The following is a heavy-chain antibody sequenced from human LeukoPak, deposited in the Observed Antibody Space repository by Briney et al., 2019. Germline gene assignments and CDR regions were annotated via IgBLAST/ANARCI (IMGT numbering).Heavy chain of an antibody. CDR1: GYTLTELS. J-gene: IGHJ4*02. Sequence: ASVKVSCKVSGYTLTELSMHWVRQAPGNGLEWMGGFDPEDGETIYAQKFQGRVTMTEDTSTDTAYMELSSLRSEDTAVYYCATYPYYYDSSGYYPFDYWGQGTLVTVSS. D-gene: IGHD3-22*01. V-gene: IGHV1-24*01. CDR3: ATYPYYYDSSGYYPFDY. CDR2: FDPEDGET.